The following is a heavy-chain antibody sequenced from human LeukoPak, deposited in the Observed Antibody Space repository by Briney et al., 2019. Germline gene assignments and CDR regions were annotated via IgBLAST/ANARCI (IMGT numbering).Heavy chain of an antibody. CDR2: ISAYNGNT. V-gene: IGHV1-18*01. Sequence: GASVKVSCKASGGTFSSYAISWVRQAPGQGLEWMGWISAYNGNTNYAQKLQGRVTMTTDTSTSTAYMELRSLRSDDTAVYYCARDRPGSSWPFDPWGQGTLVTVSS. D-gene: IGHD6-13*01. J-gene: IGHJ5*02. CDR1: GGTFSSYA. CDR3: ARDRPGSSWPFDP.